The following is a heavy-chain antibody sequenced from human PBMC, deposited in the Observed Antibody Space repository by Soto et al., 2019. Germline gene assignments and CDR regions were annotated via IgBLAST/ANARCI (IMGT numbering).Heavy chain of an antibody. D-gene: IGHD3-10*01. J-gene: IGHJ6*02. V-gene: IGHV4-59*01. Sequence: QVQLQESGPGLVKPSETLSLTCTVSGGSISSYYWSWIRQPPGKGLEWIGYIYYSGSTNYNPSLKSRVTISVDTSKNQFSLKLSSVTAADTAVYYCARGGRGFGEKGGDVWGQGTTVTVSS. CDR1: GGSISSYY. CDR2: IYYSGST. CDR3: ARGGRGFGEKGGDV.